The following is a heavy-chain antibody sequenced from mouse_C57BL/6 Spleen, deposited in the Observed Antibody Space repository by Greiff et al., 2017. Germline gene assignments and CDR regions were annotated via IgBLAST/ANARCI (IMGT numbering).Heavy chain of an antibody. D-gene: IGHD2-3*01. CDR1: GYTFTSYW. J-gene: IGHJ3*01. V-gene: IGHV1-55*01. CDR3: ARGGDGCTWFAY. Sequence: VQLQQPGAELVKPGASVKMSCKASGYTFTSYWITWVKQRPGKGLEWIGDIYPGSGSTNYNEKFKSKATLTVDTSSSTAYMQLSSLTSEDSAVYYCARGGDGCTWFAYWGQGTLVTVSA. CDR2: IYPGSGST.